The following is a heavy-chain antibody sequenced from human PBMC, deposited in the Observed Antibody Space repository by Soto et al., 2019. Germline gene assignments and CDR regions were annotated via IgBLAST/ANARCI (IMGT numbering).Heavy chain of an antibody. Sequence: ASVKVSCKASGYTLTSYGISWVRQAPGQGPEWMGWISAYNGNTNYAQKLQGRVTMTTDTSTSTAYMELRSLRSDDTAGVTQINNYFASWGPGTLVTVSS. CDR2: ISAYNGNT. J-gene: IGHJ5*01. CDR1: GYTLTSYG. D-gene: IGHD5-18*01. CDR3: INNYFAS. V-gene: IGHV1-18*04.